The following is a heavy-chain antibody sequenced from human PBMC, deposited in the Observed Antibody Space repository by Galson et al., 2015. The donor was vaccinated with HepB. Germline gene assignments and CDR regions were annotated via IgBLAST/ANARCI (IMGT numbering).Heavy chain of an antibody. V-gene: IGHV3-15*01. D-gene: IGHD2-21*02. CDR3: TADSSDSYPLRIFYY. Sequence: ALRLSCAASGFTFKNAWMSWVRQAPGKGLEWVGRIKSKSDGGATDYASPVKGRFTISRDDSKNTLYLQMNSLKTEDTAVYYCTADSSDSYPLRIFYYWGQGTLVTGSS. CDR2: IKSKSDGGAT. CDR1: GFTFKNAW. J-gene: IGHJ4*02.